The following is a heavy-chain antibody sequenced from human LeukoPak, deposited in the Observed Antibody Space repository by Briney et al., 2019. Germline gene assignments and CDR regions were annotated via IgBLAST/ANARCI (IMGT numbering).Heavy chain of an antibody. CDR2: IYYSGST. CDR1: GGSLGSYY. V-gene: IGHV4-59*01. CDR3: ARSPVVVVAATRLRRWFDP. D-gene: IGHD2-15*01. J-gene: IGHJ5*02. Sequence: SETLSLTCTVSGGSLGSYYWSWIRQPPGKGLERIGYIYYSGSTNYNPSLTSRVTISIDTSKNQFSLRLSSVTAADTAVYYCARSPVVVVAATRLRRWFDPWGQGTLVTVSS.